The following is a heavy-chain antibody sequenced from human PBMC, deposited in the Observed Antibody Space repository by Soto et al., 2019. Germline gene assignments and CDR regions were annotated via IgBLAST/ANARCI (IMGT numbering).Heavy chain of an antibody. CDR3: ARGVYLSLVRTGWFDP. CDR2: VYYSGST. D-gene: IGHD3-10*01. Sequence: QVQLQESGPGLVKASETLSLTCTVSGTSMSGHFWSWMRQPPGKGLEWIGYVYYSGSTLYNPSLKTRVTISLDTSKNHFSLRLNSVTSADTAVYYCARGVYLSLVRTGWFDPWGQGTLVTVSS. J-gene: IGHJ5*02. V-gene: IGHV4-59*11. CDR1: GTSMSGHF.